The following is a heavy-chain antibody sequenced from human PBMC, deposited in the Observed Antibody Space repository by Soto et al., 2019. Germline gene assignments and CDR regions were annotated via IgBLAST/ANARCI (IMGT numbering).Heavy chain of an antibody. V-gene: IGHV4-61*01. CDR1: GGSVSSGSYY. CDR2: MYNSGST. Sequence: SETLSLTCTVSGGSVSSGSYYWSWIRQPPGKGLEWIGYMYNSGSTNYNPSLKSRVIISVDTSKNQFSLKLSSVTAADMAVYYCARVSSGWYYFDYWGQGTLVTVSS. D-gene: IGHD6-19*01. J-gene: IGHJ4*02. CDR3: ARVSSGWYYFDY.